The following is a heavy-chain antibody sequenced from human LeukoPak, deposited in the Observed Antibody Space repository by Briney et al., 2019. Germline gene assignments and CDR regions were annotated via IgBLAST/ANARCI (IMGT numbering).Heavy chain of an antibody. CDR3: ARGKGSSWPER. CDR2: IYYSGST. J-gene: IGHJ4*02. D-gene: IGHD6-13*01. Sequence: SETLSLTCTVSGGSISSYYWSWIRQPPGKGLEWIGYIYYSGSTNYNPSLKSRVTMSVDTSKNQFSLKLSSVTAADTAVYYCARGKGSSWPERWGQGTLVTVSS. CDR1: GGSISSYY. V-gene: IGHV4-59*01.